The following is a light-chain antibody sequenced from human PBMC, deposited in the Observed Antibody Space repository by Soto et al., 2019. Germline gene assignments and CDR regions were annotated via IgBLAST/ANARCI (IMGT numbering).Light chain of an antibody. J-gene: IGLJ1*01. CDR3: SSYTTSNTRQIV. V-gene: IGLV2-14*01. CDR1: SSDVGGYNY. CDR2: DVS. Sequence: QSVLTQPASVSESPGQSITISCTGTSSDVGGYNYVSWYQQHPGKAPKFMIYDVSNRPSGVSNRFSGSKSGNTASLTISGLQAEDEADYYCSSYTTSNTRQIVFGTGTKVT.